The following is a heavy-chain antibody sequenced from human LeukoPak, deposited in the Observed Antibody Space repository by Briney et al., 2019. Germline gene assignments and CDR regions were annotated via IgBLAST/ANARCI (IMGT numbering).Heavy chain of an antibody. CDR3: ARGLRGRIAAAGRAVARPREDY. D-gene: IGHD6-13*01. V-gene: IGHV4-34*01. CDR2: INHSGST. CDR1: GGSFSGYY. J-gene: IGHJ4*02. Sequence: SETLSLTCAVYGGSFSGYYWSWIRQPPGKGLEWIGEINHSGSTNYNPSLKSRVTISVDTSKNQFSLELSSVTAADTAVYYCARGLRGRIAAAGRAVARPREDYWGQGTLVTVSS.